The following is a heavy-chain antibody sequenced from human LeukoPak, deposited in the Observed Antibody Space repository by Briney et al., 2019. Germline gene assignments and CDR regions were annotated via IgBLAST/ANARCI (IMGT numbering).Heavy chain of an antibody. J-gene: IGHJ3*02. CDR2: IKQDGSEK. D-gene: IGHD3-22*01. CDR3: ARDGNIYDSSGSDAFDI. Sequence: PGGSLRLSCAASGFTVSSYWMSWVRQAPGTGLEWVANIKQDGSEKYYVDSVKGRFTIARDNAKNSLYLQMNSLRAEDTAVYYCARDGNIYDSSGSDAFDIWGQGTMVTVSS. CDR1: GFTVSSYW. V-gene: IGHV3-7*01.